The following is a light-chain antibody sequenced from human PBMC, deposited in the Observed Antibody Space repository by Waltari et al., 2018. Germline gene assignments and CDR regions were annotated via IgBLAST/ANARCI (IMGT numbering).Light chain of an antibody. V-gene: IGKV4-1*01. Sequence: DIVMTQSPDSLAVSLGERATINCKSRQSVLYSSNNKNYLAWYQRKPGQPPKLLIYWACTRESGVPDRFSGSGSGKDFTLTISSLQAEDVAVYYCQQYYSTPPHTFGQGTKLEIK. CDR1: QSVLYSSNNKNY. J-gene: IGKJ2*01. CDR3: QQYYSTPPHT. CDR2: WAC.